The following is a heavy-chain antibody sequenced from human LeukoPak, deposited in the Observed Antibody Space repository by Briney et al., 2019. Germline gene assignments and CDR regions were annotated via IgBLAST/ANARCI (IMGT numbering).Heavy chain of an antibody. CDR3: ARSIAVAGTGAPLDY. Sequence: ASVKVSCKASGYTFTSYGISWVRQAPGQGLEWMGWISAYNGNTNYAQKLQGRVTMTTDTSTSTAYMELRSLRSDDTAVYYCARSIAVAGTGAPLDYWGQGTLVTVSS. CDR1: GYTFTSYG. V-gene: IGHV1-18*01. J-gene: IGHJ4*02. CDR2: ISAYNGNT. D-gene: IGHD6-19*01.